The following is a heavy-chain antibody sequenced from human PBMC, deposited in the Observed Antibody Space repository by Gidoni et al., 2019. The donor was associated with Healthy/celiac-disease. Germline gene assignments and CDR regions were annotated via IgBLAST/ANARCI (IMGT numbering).Heavy chain of an antibody. Sequence: QGLVWMGGLIPIFGTANYAQKFQGRVTITADESTSTAYMELSSLRSEDTAVYYCAREMATTVYYYYGMDVWGQGTTVTVSS. D-gene: IGHD5-12*01. CDR2: LIPIFGTA. V-gene: IGHV1-69*01. J-gene: IGHJ6*02. CDR3: AREMATTVYYYYGMDV.